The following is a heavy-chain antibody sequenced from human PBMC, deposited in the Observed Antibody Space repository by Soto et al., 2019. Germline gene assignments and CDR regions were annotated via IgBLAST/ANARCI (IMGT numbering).Heavy chain of an antibody. D-gene: IGHD1-20*01. J-gene: IGHJ6*02. V-gene: IGHV1-18*04. CDR3: ARDPPITGSLRGTPLMAV. CDR1: GYSFSSYG. Sequence: ASVKVSCKASGYSFSSYGISWVRQAPGQGLEWMGWISAYNGNTNYVEKFQGRVAMTTDTSTSTAYLEVRSLRSDDAPVYFCARDPPITGSLRGTPLMAVWRQGTTDTVFS. CDR2: ISAYNGNT.